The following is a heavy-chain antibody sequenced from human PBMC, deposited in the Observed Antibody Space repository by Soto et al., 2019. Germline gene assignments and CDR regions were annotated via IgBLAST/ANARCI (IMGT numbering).Heavy chain of an antibody. Sequence: ASVKVSCKASGGTFSSYAISWVRQAPGQGLEWMGGIIPIFGTANYAQKFQGRVTITADESTSTAYMELSSLRSEDTAVYYCARTRTKGYCSGGSCYPLGWFDPWGQGTLVTVSS. CDR1: GGTFSSYA. CDR2: IIPIFGTA. CDR3: ARTRTKGYCSGGSCYPLGWFDP. J-gene: IGHJ5*02. V-gene: IGHV1-69*13. D-gene: IGHD2-15*01.